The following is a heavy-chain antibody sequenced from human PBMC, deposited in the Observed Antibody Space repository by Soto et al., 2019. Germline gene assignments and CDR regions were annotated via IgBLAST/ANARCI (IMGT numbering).Heavy chain of an antibody. J-gene: IGHJ4*02. CDR2: IYHSGST. V-gene: IGHV4-4*02. Sequence: QVQLQESGPGLVKPSGTLSLTCAVSSDSISNNNWWSWVRQPPGKGLEWIGEIYHSGSTNYNPSLKSRVTISVEKSKNHFSLKLNSVTAADTAVYYCARSTVTEDCWGQGTLITVSA. CDR1: SDSISNNNW. CDR3: ARSTVTEDC. D-gene: IGHD4-17*01.